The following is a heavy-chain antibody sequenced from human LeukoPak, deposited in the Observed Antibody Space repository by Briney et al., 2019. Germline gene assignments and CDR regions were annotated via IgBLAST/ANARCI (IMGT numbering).Heavy chain of an antibody. Sequence: PSGTLALTCAVYGGSFSGYYWSWVRQPPGKGLEWIGQIFYSGSTNYNPSLKSRVTLSLDTSKNHFSLKLSSVTAADTAVYYCARHLSGSYSFDYWGQGTLVTVSS. CDR3: ARHLSGSYSFDY. CDR2: IFYSGST. V-gene: IGHV4-34*12. D-gene: IGHD1-26*01. CDR1: GGSFSGYY. J-gene: IGHJ4*02.